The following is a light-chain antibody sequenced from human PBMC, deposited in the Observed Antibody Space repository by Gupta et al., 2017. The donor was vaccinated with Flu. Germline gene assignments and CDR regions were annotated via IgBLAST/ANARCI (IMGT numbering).Light chain of an antibody. Sequence: VMTQSPTILSLSPGERVSLSCRASQSVGTNLAWYQQRPGQAPRIVIFGASTRATGIPVRFRGSGFGTEFTLTISSRQSEDLAVYYCQQYNDWPLWTFGQGTKVEIK. CDR1: QSVGTN. CDR3: QQYNDWPLWT. V-gene: IGKV3-15*01. CDR2: GAS. J-gene: IGKJ1*01.